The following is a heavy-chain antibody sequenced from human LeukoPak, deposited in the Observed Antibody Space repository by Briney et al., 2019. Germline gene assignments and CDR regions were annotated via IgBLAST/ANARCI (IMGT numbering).Heavy chain of an antibody. CDR2: VNPNSGGT. V-gene: IGHV1-2*02. CDR3: GRTHNFDY. Sequence: ASVKVSCKASGYSFIGYYIHWVRQAPGQGLEWMGWVNPNSGGTNYAQNFQGRVTMTIDTSISTAYMELSRLRSDDTAVYYCGRTHNFDYWGQGTLVTVSS. J-gene: IGHJ4*02. CDR1: GYSFIGYY.